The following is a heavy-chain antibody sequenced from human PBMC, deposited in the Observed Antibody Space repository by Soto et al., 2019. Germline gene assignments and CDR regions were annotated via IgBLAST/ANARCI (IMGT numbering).Heavy chain of an antibody. D-gene: IGHD3-22*01. CDR1: GGTFSSYA. J-gene: IGHJ4*02. Sequence: ASVKVSCKASGGTFSSYAISWVRQAPGQGLEWMGGIIPIFGTANYAQKFQGRVTITADESTSTAYMELSSLRSEDTAVYYCARDPSPYYYDSSGYFPPLEYWGQGTLVTVSS. CDR2: IIPIFGTA. V-gene: IGHV1-69*13. CDR3: ARDPSPYYYDSSGYFPPLEY.